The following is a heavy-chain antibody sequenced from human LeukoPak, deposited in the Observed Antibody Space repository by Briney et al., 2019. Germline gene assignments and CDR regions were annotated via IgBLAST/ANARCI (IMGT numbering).Heavy chain of an antibody. CDR2: ISSSSSYI. Sequence: GGSLRLSCAASGFSFSSYSMNWVRQAPGKGLEWVSSISSSSSYIYYADSVKGRFTISRDNSKNTLYLQMNSLRAEDTAVYYCAKLNWNDGIDYWGQGTLVTVSS. V-gene: IGHV3-21*01. D-gene: IGHD1-1*01. CDR3: AKLNWNDGIDY. CDR1: GFSFSSYS. J-gene: IGHJ4*02.